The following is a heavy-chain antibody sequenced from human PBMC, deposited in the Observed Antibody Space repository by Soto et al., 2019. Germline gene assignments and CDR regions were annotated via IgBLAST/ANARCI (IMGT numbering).Heavy chain of an antibody. CDR1: GYTFSDHY. CDR3: ARSSSGTFYAY. V-gene: IGHV1-2*02. Sequence: ASVKVSCKASGYTFSDHYLHWVRQAPGQGLEWMGWINPNSGGTNSAQKFQGRVTMTRDTSISTAYMELSGLYSDDTAVYYCARSSSGTFYAYWGQGTLVTVSS. D-gene: IGHD1-26*01. J-gene: IGHJ4*02. CDR2: INPNSGGT.